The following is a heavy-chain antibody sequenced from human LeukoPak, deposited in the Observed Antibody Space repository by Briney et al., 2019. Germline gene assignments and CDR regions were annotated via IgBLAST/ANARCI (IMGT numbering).Heavy chain of an antibody. CDR1: GFTFSSCG. J-gene: IGHJ3*02. CDR3: ARDGPGYCSGGSCYTDAFDI. Sequence: GGSLRLSCAASGFTFSSCGMHWVRQAPGKGLEWVAVIWYDENYKYYADSVKGRFTISRDNSKNTLYLQMNSLRAEDTAVYYCARDGPGYCSGGSCYTDAFDIWGQGTMVTVSS. D-gene: IGHD2-15*01. CDR2: IWYDENYK. V-gene: IGHV3-33*01.